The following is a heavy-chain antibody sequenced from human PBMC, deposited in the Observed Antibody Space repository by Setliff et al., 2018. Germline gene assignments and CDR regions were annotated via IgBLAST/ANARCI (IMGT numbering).Heavy chain of an antibody. CDR2: IYHSGQT. CDR3: ARMSGFQYMDV. Sequence: SETLSLTCAVSGYSMSSGYYWGWFRQPPGKGLEWIGSIYHSGQTFYNPSLKSRATLSVDTSKNQFSLRLTSVPAADTAVYYCARMSGFQYMDVWGKGTTVTVS. V-gene: IGHV4-38-2*01. J-gene: IGHJ6*03. CDR1: GYSMSSGYY. D-gene: IGHD3-3*01.